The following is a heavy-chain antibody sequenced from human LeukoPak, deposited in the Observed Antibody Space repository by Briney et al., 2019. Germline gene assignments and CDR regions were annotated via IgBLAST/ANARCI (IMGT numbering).Heavy chain of an antibody. J-gene: IGHJ3*02. V-gene: IGHV4-4*02. CDR2: IYHSGST. CDR3: ARDDSSGYYLRSYAFDI. CDR1: GGSISSSNW. D-gene: IGHD3-22*01. Sequence: SETLSLTCAVSGGSISSSNWWSWVRQPPGKGLEWIGEIYHSGSTNYNPSLKSRVTISVDKSKNQFSLKLSSVTAADTAVYYCARDDSSGYYLRSYAFDIWGQGTMVTVSS.